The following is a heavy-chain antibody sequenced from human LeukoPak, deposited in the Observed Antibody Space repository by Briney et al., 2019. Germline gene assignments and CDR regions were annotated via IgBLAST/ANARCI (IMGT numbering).Heavy chain of an antibody. D-gene: IGHD2-2*01. V-gene: IGHV1-18*04. CDR3: ARAGGVVVPAAIFDY. CDR2: ISAYNGNT. J-gene: IGHJ4*02. CDR1: GNTFSSYG. Sequence: GGSVKPSCKAPGNTFSSYGISWVRPAPGHPLDWMAWISAYNGNTNYAQKLQGRVTMTTDTSTSTAYMELRSLRSDDTAVYYCARAGGVVVPAAIFDYWGQGTLVTVSS.